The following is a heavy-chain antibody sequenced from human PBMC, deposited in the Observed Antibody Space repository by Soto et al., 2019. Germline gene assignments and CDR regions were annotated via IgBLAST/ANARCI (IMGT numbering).Heavy chain of an antibody. D-gene: IGHD4-17*01. CDR1: GGTFSSYT. CDR2: IIPILGIA. J-gene: IGHJ4*02. CDR3: AAARDDYGDYVGDY. Sequence: ASVKVSCKASGGTFSSYTISWVRQAPGQGLEWMGRIIPILGIANYAQKFQERVTITRDISTSTAYMELSSLRSEDSAVYYCAAARDDYGDYVGDYWGQGTLVTVSS. V-gene: IGHV1-69*02.